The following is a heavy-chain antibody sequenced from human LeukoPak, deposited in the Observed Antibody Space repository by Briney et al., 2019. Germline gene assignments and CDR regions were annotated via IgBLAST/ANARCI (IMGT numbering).Heavy chain of an antibody. D-gene: IGHD6-13*01. Sequence: PGASVKVSCKASGYTFTSYDINWVRRATGQGLEWMGWMNPNTGNTGYAQKFQGRVTMTRSTSISTAYMELSSLRSEDTAVYYCTRFRAAAGAYYYYYYGMDVWGQGTTVTVSS. V-gene: IGHV1-8*01. J-gene: IGHJ6*02. CDR3: TRFRAAAGAYYYYYYGMDV. CDR1: GYTFTSYD. CDR2: MNPNTGNT.